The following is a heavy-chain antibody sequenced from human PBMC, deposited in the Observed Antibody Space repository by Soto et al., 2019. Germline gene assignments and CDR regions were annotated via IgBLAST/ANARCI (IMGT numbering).Heavy chain of an antibody. D-gene: IGHD2-2*01. CDR2: IIPIFGTA. V-gene: IGHV1-69*13. J-gene: IGHJ6*02. CDR3: ATIGDCSSTSCYGFIAGMDV. Sequence: GASVKVSCKASGAPFSSYAISWVRQVPGQGLEWMGGIIPIFGTANYAQKFQGRVTITADESTSTAYMELSSLRSEDTAVYYCATIGDCSSTSCYGFIAGMDVWGQGTTVTVSS. CDR1: GAPFSSYA.